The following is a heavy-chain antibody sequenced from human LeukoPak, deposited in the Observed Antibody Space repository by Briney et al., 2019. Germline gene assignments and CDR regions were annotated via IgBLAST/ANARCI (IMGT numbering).Heavy chain of an antibody. CDR2: TYYRSKWYN. CDR1: GDSFSSNSAA. J-gene: IGHJ4*02. CDR3: ARASGNYGPYFFDY. Sequence: PSQTLSLTCALSGDSFSSNSAAWTWIRQSPSRGLESLGRTYYRSKWYNDYAVSVKSRIANNPVTSKNQFSLQLNSVTPEDTAVYYCARASGNYGPYFFDYWGQGTLVTVSS. V-gene: IGHV6-1*01. D-gene: IGHD3-3*01.